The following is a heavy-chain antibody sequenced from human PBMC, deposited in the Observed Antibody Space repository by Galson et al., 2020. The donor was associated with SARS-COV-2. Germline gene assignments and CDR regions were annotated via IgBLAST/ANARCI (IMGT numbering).Heavy chain of an antibody. CDR3: ARDWDYYDSSALDF. CDR1: GFTFSSYG. D-gene: IGHD3-22*01. V-gene: IGHV3-33*01. Sequence: GGSLRLSCAASGFTFSSYGMHWVRQAPGKGLEWVAVIWYDGSNKYYADSVKGRFTISRDNSKNTLYLQMNSLRTEDTAVYDCARDWDYYDSSALDFWGQGTLVTVSS. CDR2: IWYDGSNK. J-gene: IGHJ4*02.